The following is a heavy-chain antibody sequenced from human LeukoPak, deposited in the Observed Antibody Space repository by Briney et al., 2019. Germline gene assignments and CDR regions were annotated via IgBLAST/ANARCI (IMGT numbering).Heavy chain of an antibody. J-gene: IGHJ4*02. CDR1: GFTFSSYA. CDR2: INGSGGRK. D-gene: IGHD5-24*01. V-gene: IGHV3-23*01. CDR3: ARPKDGYNYYY. Sequence: PGGSLRLSCAASGFTFSSYAMSWVRQAPGKGLGWVSDINGSGGRKYYADSVKGRFTISRDNSKNTLYLQMNSLRAEDTAVYYCARPKDGYNYYYWGQGTLVTVSS.